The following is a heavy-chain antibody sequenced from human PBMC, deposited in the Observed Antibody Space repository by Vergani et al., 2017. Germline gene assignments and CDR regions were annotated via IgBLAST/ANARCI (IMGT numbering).Heavy chain of an antibody. V-gene: IGHV1-2*02. CDR1: GYTFTGYY. Sequence: QVQLVQSGAEVKKPGASVKVSCKASGYTFTGYYMHWVRQAPGQGLEWMGWINPNSGGTNYAQKFQGMVTMTRDTSISTAYMELSRLRSDDMAVYYCARNRGSYYYYYGMDVWGQGTTVTVSS. J-gene: IGHJ6*02. CDR3: ARNRGSYYYYYGMDV. D-gene: IGHD1-26*01. CDR2: INPNSGGT.